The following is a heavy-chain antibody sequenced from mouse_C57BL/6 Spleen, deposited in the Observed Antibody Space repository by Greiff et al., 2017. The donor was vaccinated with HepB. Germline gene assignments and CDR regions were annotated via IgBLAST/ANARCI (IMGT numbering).Heavy chain of an antibody. CDR2: ISSRSSTI. J-gene: IGHJ2*01. Sequence: EVKLVEAGGGLVKPGGSLKLSCAASGFTVSDYGMHWVRQAPEKGLEGVAYISSRSSTIYYADTVKGRFTIPRDNAKNTLFLHMTSLRSEDTAVYYCAYGSSGDYFDSCGQGTTLTVSS. CDR3: AYGSSGDYFDS. D-gene: IGHD1-1*01. CDR1: GFTVSDYG. V-gene: IGHV5-17*01.